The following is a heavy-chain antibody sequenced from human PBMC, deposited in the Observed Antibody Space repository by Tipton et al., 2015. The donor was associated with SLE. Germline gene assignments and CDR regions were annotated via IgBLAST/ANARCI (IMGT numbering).Heavy chain of an antibody. D-gene: IGHD5-18*01. V-gene: IGHV4-59*12. CDR2: ISYGGGT. Sequence: TLSLTCSVSGGSISSNSWIWIRQPPGKGLDWIGYISYGGGTNYNPSLKSRVTISLDTSKNQFSLKLTSVTAADTAVYYCARAPWDTAMAFDYWGQGTLVTVSS. J-gene: IGHJ4*02. CDR3: ARAPWDTAMAFDY. CDR1: GGSISSNS.